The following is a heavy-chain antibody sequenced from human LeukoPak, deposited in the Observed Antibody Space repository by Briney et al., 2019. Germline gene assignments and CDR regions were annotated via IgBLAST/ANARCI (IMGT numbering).Heavy chain of an antibody. D-gene: IGHD3-22*01. Sequence: QPGGSLRLSCAASGFTFSRYDMHWVRQVTGKGLEWVSTIGTAGDTYYPDSVKGRFTISRDNSKNTLYLQMNSLRAEDTAVYYCARKAGDSSGYFLYYYYYYYMDVWGKGTTVTISS. CDR2: IGTAGDT. V-gene: IGHV3-13*01. CDR3: ARKAGDSSGYFLYYYYYYYMDV. J-gene: IGHJ6*03. CDR1: GFTFSRYD.